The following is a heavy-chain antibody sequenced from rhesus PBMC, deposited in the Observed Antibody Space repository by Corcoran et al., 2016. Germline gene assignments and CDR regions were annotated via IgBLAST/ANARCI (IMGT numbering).Heavy chain of an antibody. V-gene: IGHV2-95*01. Sequence: QVTLKESGPALVQPTQTLTLTCTFSGFSISHTGTGVGWNRQPTGKAPERLSSIYSNESKCYSTSDKGRRTISTDTAKNQVFLTMTNMDPVDTATYYCAGVRNSWKDGYGGQGVLVTGSS. CDR1: GFSISHTGTG. D-gene: IGHD1-1-1*01. CDR2: IYSNESK. CDR3: AGVRNSWKDGY. J-gene: IGHJ4*01.